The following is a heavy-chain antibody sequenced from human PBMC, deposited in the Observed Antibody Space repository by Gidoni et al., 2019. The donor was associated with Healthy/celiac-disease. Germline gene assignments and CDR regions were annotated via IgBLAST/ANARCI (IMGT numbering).Heavy chain of an antibody. J-gene: IGHJ4*02. Sequence: EVQLVESGGGLVKPGGSLRLSCAASGFTFRNAWMSWVRQAPGKGLEWVGRIKSKTDGGTTDYAAPVKGRFTISRDDSKNTLYLQMNSLKTEDTAVYYCTTGPAMGVGATGYWGQGTLVTVSS. CDR2: IKSKTDGGTT. D-gene: IGHD1-26*01. CDR1: GFTFRNAW. V-gene: IGHV3-15*01. CDR3: TTGPAMGVGATGY.